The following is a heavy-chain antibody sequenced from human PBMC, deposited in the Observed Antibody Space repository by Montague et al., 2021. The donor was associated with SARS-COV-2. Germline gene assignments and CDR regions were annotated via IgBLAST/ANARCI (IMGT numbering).Heavy chain of an antibody. CDR2: IYYSGST. CDR3: ARVGRQQLVRLYGMDV. D-gene: IGHD6-13*01. V-gene: IGHV4-39*07. Sequence: SETLSLTCTVSGGPISSSSYYWGWIRQPPGKGLEWIGSIYYSGSTYYNPSLKSRVTISVDTSKNQFSLKLSSVTAADTAVYYCARVGRQQLVRLYGMDVWGQGTTVTVSS. CDR1: GGPISSSSYY. J-gene: IGHJ6*02.